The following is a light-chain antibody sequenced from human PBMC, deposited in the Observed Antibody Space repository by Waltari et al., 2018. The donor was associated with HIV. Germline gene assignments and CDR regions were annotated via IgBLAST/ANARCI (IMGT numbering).Light chain of an antibody. V-gene: IGKV2-28*01. Sequence: DIVLTQSPLSLPVTPGEPASISCRSSQSLLHSNGYNYLNWYLQKPGQSPQLLIYLGSNRASGVPDRFSGSGSGADFTLEISRVEADDVGSYYCMQVLQTRTWTFGQGTKVEIK. CDR2: LGS. CDR3: MQVLQTRTWT. J-gene: IGKJ1*01. CDR1: QSLLHSNGYNY.